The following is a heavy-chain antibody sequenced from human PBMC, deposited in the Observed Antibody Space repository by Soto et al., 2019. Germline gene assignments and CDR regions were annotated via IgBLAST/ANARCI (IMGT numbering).Heavy chain of an antibody. V-gene: IGHV3-23*01. CDR2: ISGSGGST. J-gene: IGHJ4*02. CDR1: GLTFSRYA. D-gene: IGHD3-10*01. Sequence: PGGSLRLSCAASGLTFSRYAMNWVRQAPGKGLEWVSGISGSGGSTYCAESVKGRFTISRDNSKNTLYLQMNSLRAEDTAVYYCAKARGAMVRGAAFYFDYWGQGTLVTVSS. CDR3: AKARGAMVRGAAFYFDY.